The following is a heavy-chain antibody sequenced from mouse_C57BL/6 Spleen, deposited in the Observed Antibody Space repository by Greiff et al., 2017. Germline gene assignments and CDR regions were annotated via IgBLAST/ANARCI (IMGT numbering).Heavy chain of an antibody. D-gene: IGHD2-1*01. CDR3: ARYDGNYYAMDY. Sequence: VKLQESGAELVRPGASVKLSCKASGYTFTDYYINWVKQRPGQGLEWIARIYPGSGNTYYNEKFKGKATLTAEKSSSTAYMQLSSLTSEDSAVYFCARYDGNYYAMDYWGQGTSVTVSS. CDR1: GYTFTDYY. CDR2: IYPGSGNT. J-gene: IGHJ4*01. V-gene: IGHV1-76*01.